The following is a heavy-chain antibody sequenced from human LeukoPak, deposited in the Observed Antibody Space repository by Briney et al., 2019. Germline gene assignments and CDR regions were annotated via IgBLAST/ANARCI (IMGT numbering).Heavy chain of an antibody. CDR3: ARGGSY. Sequence: ASVKVSCKPFGYSFTAYYMHLVRQAPGQGLEWMGWINPNSGNTGYAQKFQGRVTITRNTSISTAYMELSSLRSEDTAVYYCARGGSYWGQGTLVTVSS. CDR2: INPNSGNT. D-gene: IGHD6-25*01. CDR1: GYSFTAYY. V-gene: IGHV1-8*03. J-gene: IGHJ4*02.